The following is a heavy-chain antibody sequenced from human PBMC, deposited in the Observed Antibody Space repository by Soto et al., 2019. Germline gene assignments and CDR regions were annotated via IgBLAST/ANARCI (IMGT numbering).Heavy chain of an antibody. Sequence: GGSLRLSCAASGFTFRSFTMSWVRQAPGKGLEWVSTISSNSAYIYYTDALRGRFTISRDNAKNSLHLQMNSLRAEDTAVYYCTRDASRDSSARGWFDPWGPGTLVTVSS. J-gene: IGHJ5*02. CDR2: ISSNSAYI. CDR3: TRDASRDSSARGWFDP. D-gene: IGHD6-13*01. V-gene: IGHV3-21*01. CDR1: GFTFRSFT.